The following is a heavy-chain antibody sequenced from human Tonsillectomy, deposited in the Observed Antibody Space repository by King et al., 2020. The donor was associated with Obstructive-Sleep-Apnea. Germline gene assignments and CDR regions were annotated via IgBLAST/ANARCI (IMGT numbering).Heavy chain of an antibody. Sequence: VQLQQWGAGLLKPSETLSLTCAVYGGSFSGYYWSWIRQPPGKGLEWIGEINHSGSTNYNPSLKSRVTISVDTSKNQFSLKLSSVTAADTAVYYCARGLGACSGGSCYSPRAKGEYFQHWGQGTLVTVSS. CDR3: ARGLGACSGGSCYSPRAKGEYFQH. CDR1: GGSFSGYY. J-gene: IGHJ1*01. D-gene: IGHD2-15*01. CDR2: INHSGST. V-gene: IGHV4-34*01.